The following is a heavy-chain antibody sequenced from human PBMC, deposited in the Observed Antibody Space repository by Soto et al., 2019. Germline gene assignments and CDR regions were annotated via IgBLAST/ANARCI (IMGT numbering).Heavy chain of an antibody. CDR2: HHSDST. CDR1: GGSMYDQH. V-gene: IGHV4-4*09. J-gene: IGHJ4*02. D-gene: IGHD5-12*01. CDR3: ATYSVGEGGRGY. Sequence: QVQLQESGPGLVKPSETLSLTCTVSGGSMYDQHWSWIRQPPGKGLEWIGHHSDSTSYNPSLKSRVTISTDTSKNQFSLKLSSVTAADTAVYYCATYSVGEGGRGYWGQGTLVTVSS.